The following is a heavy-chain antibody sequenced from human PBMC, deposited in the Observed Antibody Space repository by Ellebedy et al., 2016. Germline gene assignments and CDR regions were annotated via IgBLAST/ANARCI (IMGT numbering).Heavy chain of an antibody. CDR2: ISGSGGST. CDR1: GFTFSSYA. D-gene: IGHD3-10*01. Sequence: GESLKISXAASGFTFSSYAMSWVRHAPGKGLEWVSAISGSGGSTYYADSVKGRFTISRDNSKNTLYLQMNSLGDEDTAVYYCTKDHYGSASQRCGMDVWGQGTTVTVSS. J-gene: IGHJ6*02. CDR3: TKDHYGSASQRCGMDV. V-gene: IGHV3-23*01.